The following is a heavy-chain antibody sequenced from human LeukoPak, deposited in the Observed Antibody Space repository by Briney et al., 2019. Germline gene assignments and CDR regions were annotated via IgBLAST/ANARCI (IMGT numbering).Heavy chain of an antibody. CDR1: GFTFSDYY. Sequence: GGSLRLSCAASGFTFSDYYMSWIRRAPRKGLEWVSYISSSGSTIYYADSVKGRFTLSRDNAKNSLYLQMNSLRAEDTAVYYCARSLYTISLLFDYWGQGTLVTVSS. CDR2: ISSSGSTI. V-gene: IGHV3-11*04. J-gene: IGHJ4*02. CDR3: ARSLYTISLLFDY. D-gene: IGHD3-3*01.